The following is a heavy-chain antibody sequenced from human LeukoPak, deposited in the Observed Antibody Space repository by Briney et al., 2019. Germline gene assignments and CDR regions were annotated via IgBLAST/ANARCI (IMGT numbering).Heavy chain of an antibody. Sequence: PSETLSLTCTVSGGSISSSSYYWGWIRQPPGKGLEWIGSIYYSGSTYYNPSLKSRVTISVDTSKNQFSLKLSSVTAADTAVYYCARDRAPDTIFGVVIHSVGYYYMDVWGKGTTVTVSS. V-gene: IGHV4-39*07. CDR2: IYYSGST. CDR3: ARDRAPDTIFGVVIHSVGYYYMDV. D-gene: IGHD3-3*01. J-gene: IGHJ6*03. CDR1: GGSISSSSYY.